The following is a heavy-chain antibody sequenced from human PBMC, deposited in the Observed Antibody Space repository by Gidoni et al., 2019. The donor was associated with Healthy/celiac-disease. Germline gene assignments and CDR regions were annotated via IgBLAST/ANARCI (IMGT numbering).Heavy chain of an antibody. J-gene: IGHJ3*02. Sequence: EVQLVESGGVVVQPGGSLRLSCAASGFTFDDYTMHWVRQAPGKGLEWVSLISWDGGSTYYADSVKGRFTISRDNSKNSLYLQMNSLRTEDTALYYCARAPLGPGAFDIWGQGTMVTVSS. CDR2: ISWDGGST. V-gene: IGHV3-43*01. CDR3: ARAPLGPGAFDI. CDR1: GFTFDDYT. D-gene: IGHD7-27*01.